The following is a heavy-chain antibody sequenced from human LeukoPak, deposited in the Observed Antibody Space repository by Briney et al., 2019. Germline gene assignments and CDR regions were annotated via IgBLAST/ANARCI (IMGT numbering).Heavy chain of an antibody. CDR1: GFTFSSYA. CDR3: AMVRGVIPNAYFDY. CDR2: ISGSGGST. Sequence: GGSLRLSCAASGFTFSSYAMSWVRQAPGKGLEWVSAISGSGGSTYYADSVKGRFTISRDNSKNTLYLQMSSLRAEDTAVYYCAMVRGVIPNAYFDYWGQGTLVTVSS. V-gene: IGHV3-23*01. D-gene: IGHD3-10*01. J-gene: IGHJ4*02.